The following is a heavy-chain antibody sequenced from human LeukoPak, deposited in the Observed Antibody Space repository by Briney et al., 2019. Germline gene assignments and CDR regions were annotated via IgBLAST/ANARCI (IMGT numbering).Heavy chain of an antibody. D-gene: IGHD2-8*02. CDR3: AKDIISALRVAAFDI. CDR2: ISWNSGSI. CDR1: GFTFDDYA. Sequence: GGSLRLSCAASGFTFDDYAMHWVRQAPGKGLEGVSGISWNSGSIGYADSVKGRFTISRDNAKNSLYLQMNSLRAEDTALYYCAKDIISALRVAAFDIWGQGTMVTVSS. V-gene: IGHV3-9*01. J-gene: IGHJ3*02.